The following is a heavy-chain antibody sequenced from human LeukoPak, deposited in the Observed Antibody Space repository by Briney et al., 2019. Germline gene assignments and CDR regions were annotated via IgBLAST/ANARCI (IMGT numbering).Heavy chain of an antibody. Sequence: GGSLRLSCAASGFTFSSYSMNWVRQAPGKGLEWVSSISSSSSYIYYADSVKGRFTISRDNAKNSLYLQMNSLRAEDTAVYYCARDSGSGSWPTYYFDYWGQGTLVTVSS. V-gene: IGHV3-21*01. J-gene: IGHJ4*02. D-gene: IGHD3-10*01. CDR2: ISSSSSYI. CDR1: GFTFSSYS. CDR3: ARDSGSGSWPTYYFDY.